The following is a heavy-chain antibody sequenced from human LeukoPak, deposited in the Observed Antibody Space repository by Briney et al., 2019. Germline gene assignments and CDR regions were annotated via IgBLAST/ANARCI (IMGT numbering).Heavy chain of an antibody. CDR3: ARDPNAYGPGYFDL. CDR1: TGYY. CDR2: INPNSGGT. V-gene: IGHV1-2*02. Sequence: TGYYMHWVRQAPGQGLEWMGWINPNSGGTNYAQKFQGRVTMTRDTSISTAYMELSRLRPDDTAVYYCARDPNAYGPGYFDLWGRGTLVTVSS. J-gene: IGHJ2*01. D-gene: IGHD3-10*01.